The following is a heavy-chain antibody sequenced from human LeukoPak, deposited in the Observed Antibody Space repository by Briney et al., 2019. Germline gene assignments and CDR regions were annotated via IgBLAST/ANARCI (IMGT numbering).Heavy chain of an antibody. CDR2: IYYSGST. D-gene: IGHD4-17*01. CDR1: GGSISGYY. V-gene: IGHV4-59*12. J-gene: IGHJ4*02. Sequence: SGTLSLTCTVSGGSISGYYWSWIRQPPGKGLEWIGYIYYSGSTNYNPSLKSRVTISVDTSKNQFSLKLNSVTAADTAVYYCASATVTTHYFDYWGRGTLVTVSS. CDR3: ASATVTTHYFDY.